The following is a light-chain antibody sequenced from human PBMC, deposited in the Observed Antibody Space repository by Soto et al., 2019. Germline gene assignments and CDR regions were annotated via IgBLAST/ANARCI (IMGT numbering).Light chain of an antibody. J-gene: IGKJ5*01. V-gene: IGKV4-1*01. CDR3: QQYYSTPPT. Sequence: DIVMTQSPESLAVSLGERATINCKSSQSVLYSSNNKKYLAWYQQKPGQPPKLLIYWASTRESGVPDRFSGSGSGTDFTLTISSLQAEDVAVYYCQQYYSTPPTFGQGTRLEIK. CDR2: WAS. CDR1: QSVLYSSNNKKY.